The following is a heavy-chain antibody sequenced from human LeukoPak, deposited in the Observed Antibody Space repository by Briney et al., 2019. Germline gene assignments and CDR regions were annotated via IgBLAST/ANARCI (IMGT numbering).Heavy chain of an antibody. Sequence: RKSLRLSCAASGFTFSSYGMHWVRQAPGKGLEWVAAISYDGSDKYYTDSMKGRFTISRVNSENTLYLQMNSLRSEDTAIYYCAKVREDRYYNSRGFYLDYWGQGTPVTVSS. CDR3: AKVREDRYYNSRGFYLDY. V-gene: IGHV3-30*18. J-gene: IGHJ4*02. CDR1: GFTFSSYG. CDR2: ISYDGSDK. D-gene: IGHD3-22*01.